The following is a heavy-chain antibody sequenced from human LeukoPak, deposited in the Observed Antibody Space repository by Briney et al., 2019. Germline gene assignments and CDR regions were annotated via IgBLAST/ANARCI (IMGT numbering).Heavy chain of an antibody. D-gene: IGHD2-2*01. CDR2: ISSSSSYI. Sequence: GGSLRLSCAASVFTFSSYSMNWVRQAPGKGLEWVSSISSSSSYIYYADSVKGRFTISRDNAKNSLYLQMNSLRAEDTAVFYCARGKVTSCYDWGQGTLVTVSS. CDR1: VFTFSSYS. J-gene: IGHJ4*02. CDR3: ARGKVTSCYD. V-gene: IGHV3-21*01.